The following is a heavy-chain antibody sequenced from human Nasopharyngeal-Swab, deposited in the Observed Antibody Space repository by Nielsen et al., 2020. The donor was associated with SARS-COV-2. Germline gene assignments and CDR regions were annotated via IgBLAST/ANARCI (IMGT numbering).Heavy chain of an antibody. CDR2: TYYRSKWCN. Sequence: SETLSLTCAISGDSVSSNSAAWNWIRQSPSRGLEWLGRTYYRSKWCNDYAVSVKSRITINPDTSKNQFSLQLNSVTPEDTAVYYCARDSVDYYGSGSYLLDYWGQGTLVTVSS. D-gene: IGHD3-10*01. CDR3: ARDSVDYYGSGSYLLDY. CDR1: GDSVSSNSAA. V-gene: IGHV6-1*01. J-gene: IGHJ4*02.